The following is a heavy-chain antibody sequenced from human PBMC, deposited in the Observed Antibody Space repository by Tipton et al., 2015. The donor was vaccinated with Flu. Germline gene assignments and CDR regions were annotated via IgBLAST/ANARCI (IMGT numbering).Heavy chain of an antibody. V-gene: IGHV4-61*02. Sequence: LRLSCTVSGGSISSGSYYWSWIRQPAGKGLEWIGRIYTSGSTNYNPSLKSRVTISVDTSKNQFSLKLSSVTAADTAVYYCARSKYPPQGGVVDDYWGQVTLVTVSS. J-gene: IGHJ4*02. CDR3: ARSKYPPQGGVVDDY. D-gene: IGHD3-3*01. CDR2: IYTSGST. CDR1: GGSISSGSYY.